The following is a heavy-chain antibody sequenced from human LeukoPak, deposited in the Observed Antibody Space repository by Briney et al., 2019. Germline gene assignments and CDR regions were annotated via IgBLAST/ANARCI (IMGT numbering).Heavy chain of an antibody. CDR1: GGSISSSSYY. CDR3: ARERQLVWFDP. J-gene: IGHJ5*02. D-gene: IGHD6-13*01. CDR2: IYYSGST. Sequence: SETLSLTCTVSGGSISSSSYYWGWIRQHPGKGLEWIGYIYYSGSTYYNPSLKSRVTISVDTSKNQFSLKLSSVTAADTAVYYCARERQLVWFDPWGQGTLVTVSS. V-gene: IGHV4-31*03.